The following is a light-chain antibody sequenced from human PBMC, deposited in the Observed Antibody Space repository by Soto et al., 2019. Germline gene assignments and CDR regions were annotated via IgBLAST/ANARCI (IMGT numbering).Light chain of an antibody. CDR2: AAS. Sequence: DIQMTQSPSSLSASVGYRVTITCLASQSISSYLNWYQQKPGKAPNLLIYAASTLQSGVPSRFSGSGSGTDFTLTIRSLQPEDFATYYCQQSYTTPLTFGGGTNVDIK. CDR3: QQSYTTPLT. J-gene: IGKJ4*01. V-gene: IGKV1-39*01. CDR1: QSISSY.